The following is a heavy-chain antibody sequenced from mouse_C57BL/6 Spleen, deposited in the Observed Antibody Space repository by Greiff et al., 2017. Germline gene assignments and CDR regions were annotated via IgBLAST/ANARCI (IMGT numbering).Heavy chain of an antibody. V-gene: IGHV5-6*01. CDR3: ARGELGLDY. Sequence: EVQLQESGGDLVKPGGSLKLSCAASGFTFSSYGMSWVRQTPDKRLEWVATISSGGSYTYYPDSVKGRFTISRDNAKNTLYLQMSSLKSEDTAMYYCARGELGLDYWGQGTTLTVSS. D-gene: IGHD4-1*01. CDR1: GFTFSSYG. CDR2: ISSGGSYT. J-gene: IGHJ2*01.